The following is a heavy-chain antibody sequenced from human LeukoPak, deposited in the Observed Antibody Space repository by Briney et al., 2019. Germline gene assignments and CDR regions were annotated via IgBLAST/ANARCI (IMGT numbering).Heavy chain of an antibody. CDR1: GFTFSTYG. V-gene: IGHV3-30*02. Sequence: PGGSXRLSCAASGFTFSTYGMHWVRQAPGKGLEWVAFIRYDGSNKYYADSVKGRFTISRDNSKNTLYLQMNSLRAEDTAVYYCAKDVAIVVVPAALFDYWGQGTLVTVSS. J-gene: IGHJ4*02. CDR3: AKDVAIVVVPAALFDY. CDR2: IRYDGSNK. D-gene: IGHD2-2*03.